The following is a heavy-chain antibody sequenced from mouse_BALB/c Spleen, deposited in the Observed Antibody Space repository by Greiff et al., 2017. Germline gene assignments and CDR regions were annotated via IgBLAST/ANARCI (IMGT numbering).Heavy chain of an antibody. V-gene: IGHV14-4*02. CDR2: IDPENGDT. D-gene: IGHD2-1*01. CDR3: NEGYGNYEGY. J-gene: IGHJ2*01. CDR1: GFNINDYY. Sequence: EVQLQQSGAELVRSGASVKLSCTASGFNINDYYMHWVKQRPEQGLEWIGWIDPENGDTEYAPKFQGKATMTADTSSNTAYLQLSSLTSEDTAVYYCNEGYGNYEGYWGQGTTLTVSS.